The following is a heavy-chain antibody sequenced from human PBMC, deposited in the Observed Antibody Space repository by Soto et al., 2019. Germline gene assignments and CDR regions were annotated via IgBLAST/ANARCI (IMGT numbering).Heavy chain of an antibody. CDR3: AGSSWYSAFYYYYGMDV. V-gene: IGHV3-21*01. Sequence: GGSLRLSCAASGFTFSSYSMNWVRQAPGKGLEWVSSISSSSSYIYYADSVKGRFTISRDNAKNSLYLQMNSLRAEDTAVYYCAGSSWYSAFYYYYGMDVWGQGTTVTVSS. CDR1: GFTFSSYS. CDR2: ISSSSSYI. D-gene: IGHD6-13*01. J-gene: IGHJ6*02.